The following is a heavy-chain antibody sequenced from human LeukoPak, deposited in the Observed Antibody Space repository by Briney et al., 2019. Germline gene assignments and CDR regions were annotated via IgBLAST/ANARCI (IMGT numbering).Heavy chain of an antibody. Sequence: GGSLRLSSAPSGFTFSNYDMSWVRQAPGKGLEWVSSISDSGGSTYYADSVKGRFTISRDNSKNTLYLQMTNLRAADTAVYYCAKDLSRAVAADWFDPWDQGSLVTVSS. CDR1: GFTFSNYD. CDR2: ISDSGGST. V-gene: IGHV3-23*01. D-gene: IGHD6-19*01. CDR3: AKDLSRAVAADWFDP. J-gene: IGHJ5*02.